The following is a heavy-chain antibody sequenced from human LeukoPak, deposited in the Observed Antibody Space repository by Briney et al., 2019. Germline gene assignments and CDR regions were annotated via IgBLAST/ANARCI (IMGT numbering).Heavy chain of an antibody. CDR1: GFPFISIW. CDR2: IYRDGSVK. V-gene: IGHV3-7*01. D-gene: IGHD5-12*01. Sequence: GGPLDLPCAASGFPFISIWWTGARRPPGKGLDGVATIYRDGSVKHYLDSVKDRFTVSRDNAKNSLYLQTNSLRVEDTAMYCCARLWGDATIYDLWGQGTLVTVSS. J-gene: IGHJ5*02. CDR3: ARLWGDATIYDL.